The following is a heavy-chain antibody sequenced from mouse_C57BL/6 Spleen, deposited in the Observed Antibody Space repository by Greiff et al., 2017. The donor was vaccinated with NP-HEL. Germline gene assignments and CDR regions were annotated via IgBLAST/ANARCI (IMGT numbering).Heavy chain of an antibody. CDR3: ARGEYGSSGFDY. CDR1: GFTFSSYA. CDR2: ISDGGSYT. J-gene: IGHJ2*01. D-gene: IGHD1-1*01. V-gene: IGHV5-4*03. Sequence: DVMLVESGGGLVKPGGSLKLSCAASGFTFSSYAMSWVRQTPEKRLEWVATISDGGSYTYYPDNVKGRFTISRDNAKNNLYLQMSHLKSEDTAMYYCARGEYGSSGFDYWGQGTTLTVSS.